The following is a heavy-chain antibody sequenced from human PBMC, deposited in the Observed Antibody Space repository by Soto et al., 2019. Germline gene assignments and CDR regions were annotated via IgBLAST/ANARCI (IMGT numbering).Heavy chain of an antibody. D-gene: IGHD4-17*01. J-gene: IGHJ4*02. Sequence: QVQLVESGGGVVQPGRSLRLSCAASGFTFSSYGMHWVRQAPGKGLEWVAVISYDGSNKYYADSVKGRFTISRDNSKNSLYLQMISRRAEDTAVYYCAKDHDYCDYGGYFDYWGQGTRVTVSS. CDR1: GFTFSSYG. CDR3: AKDHDYCDYGGYFDY. CDR2: ISYDGSNK. V-gene: IGHV3-30*18.